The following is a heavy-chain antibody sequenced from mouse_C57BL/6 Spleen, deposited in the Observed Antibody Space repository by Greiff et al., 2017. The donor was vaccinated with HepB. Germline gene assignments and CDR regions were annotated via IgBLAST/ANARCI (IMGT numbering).Heavy chain of an antibody. J-gene: IGHJ1*03. CDR2: IDPSDSYT. Sequence: QVQLQQSGAELVKPGASVKLSCKASGYTFTSYWMQWVKQRPGQGLEWIGEIDPSDSYTNYNQKFKGKATLTVDTSSSTAYMQLSSLTSEDSAVYYCARGYYGSSHGYWYFDVWGTGTTVTVSS. CDR1: GYTFTSYW. D-gene: IGHD1-1*01. CDR3: ARGYYGSSHGYWYFDV. V-gene: IGHV1-50*01.